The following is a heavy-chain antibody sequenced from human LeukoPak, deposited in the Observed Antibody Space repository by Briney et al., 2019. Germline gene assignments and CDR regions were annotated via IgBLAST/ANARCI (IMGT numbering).Heavy chain of an antibody. Sequence: GGSLRLSCAASGFTVSSSYMNWVRQAPGRGLEWVSAIYSGTSTYYADSVKGRFTISRDNSKNTLYLQMNSLRAEDTAVYYCARGRRAGRFDYWGQGTLVTVSS. V-gene: IGHV3-53*01. CDR1: GFTVSSSY. J-gene: IGHJ4*02. CDR3: ARGRRAGRFDY. D-gene: IGHD6-19*01. CDR2: IYSGTST.